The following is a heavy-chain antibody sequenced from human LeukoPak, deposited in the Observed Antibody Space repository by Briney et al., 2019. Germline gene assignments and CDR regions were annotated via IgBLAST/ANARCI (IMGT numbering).Heavy chain of an antibody. Sequence: GGSLRLSCAASGFTFSSHWMNWVRQAPGKGLEWVSYISSSGSTIYYADSVKGRFTISRDNAKNSLYLQMNSLRAEDTAVYYCARDADDSRSYYGMDVWGQGTTVTVSS. J-gene: IGHJ6*02. CDR2: ISSSGSTI. D-gene: IGHD4-11*01. CDR1: GFTFSSHW. V-gene: IGHV3-48*04. CDR3: ARDADDSRSYYGMDV.